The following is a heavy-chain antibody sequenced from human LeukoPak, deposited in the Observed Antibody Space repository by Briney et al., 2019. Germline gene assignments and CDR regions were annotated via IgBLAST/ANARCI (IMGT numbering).Heavy chain of an antibody. CDR3: ARGTYLGYCSGGSCYSSVCDY. CDR1: GGSISSGGYS. V-gene: IGHV4-30-2*01. Sequence: SETLSLTCAVSGGSISSGGYSWSWIRQPPGKGLEWIGYIYYSGSTYYNPSLKSRVTISVDTSKNQFSLKLSSVTAADTAVYYCARGTYLGYCSGGSCYSSVCDYWGQGTLVTVSS. CDR2: IYYSGST. J-gene: IGHJ4*02. D-gene: IGHD2-15*01.